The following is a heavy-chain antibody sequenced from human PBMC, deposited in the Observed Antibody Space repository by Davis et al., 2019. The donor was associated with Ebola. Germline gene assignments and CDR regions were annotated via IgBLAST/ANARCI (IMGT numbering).Heavy chain of an antibody. CDR2: IYYSGST. J-gene: IGHJ6*02. Sequence: PSETLSLTCTVSGGSISSSSYYWGWIRQPPGKGLEWIGSIYYSGSTYYNPSLKSRVTISVDTSKNQFSLKLSSVTAADTAVYYCARLDIVLNLYGMDVWGQGTTVTVSS. CDR1: GGSISSSSYY. V-gene: IGHV4-39*01. CDR3: ARLDIVLNLYGMDV. D-gene: IGHD2-8*01.